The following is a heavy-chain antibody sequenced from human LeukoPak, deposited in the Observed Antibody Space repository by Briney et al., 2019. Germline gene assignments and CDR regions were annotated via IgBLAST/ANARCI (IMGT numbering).Heavy chain of an antibody. V-gene: IGHV3-21*01. CDR1: GFTFSSYC. Sequence: GGSLRLSCAAYGFTFSSYCMNWVRQPPGKGLEWVSSISSSASFIYYADSVKGRFTISRDNAKNSLYLQIYTLRAEDTAVYYCARTGESDRLSFDHWGQGTLVTVSS. CDR3: ARTGESDRLSFDH. CDR2: ISSSASFI. D-gene: IGHD7-27*01. J-gene: IGHJ4*02.